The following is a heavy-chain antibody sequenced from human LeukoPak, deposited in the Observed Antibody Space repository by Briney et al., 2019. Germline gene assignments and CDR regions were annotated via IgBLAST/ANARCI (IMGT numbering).Heavy chain of an antibody. V-gene: IGHV3-23*01. D-gene: IGHD3-10*01. Sequence: GGSLRLSCAASGFTFSSYAMSWVRQAPGKGLEWVSAISGSGGSTYYADSVKGRFTISRDNSKNTLYLQMNSLRAEDTAVYYCAKRRLWFGELEVNDYWGQGTLVTVSS. CDR1: GFTFSSYA. CDR2: ISGSGGST. J-gene: IGHJ4*02. CDR3: AKRRLWFGELEVNDY.